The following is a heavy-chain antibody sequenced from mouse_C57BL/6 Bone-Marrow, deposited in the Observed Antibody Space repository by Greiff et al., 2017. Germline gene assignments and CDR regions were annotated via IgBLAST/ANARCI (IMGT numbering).Heavy chain of an antibody. V-gene: IGHV3-6*01. Sequence: ESGPGLVKPSQSLSLTCSVSGYSIPSGYYWNWIRQFPGNKLEWMGYISYDGSNNYNPSLKNRISITRDTSKNQFFLKLNSVTTETTATYYCAREPFAYWGQGTLVTVSA. CDR3: AREPFAY. J-gene: IGHJ3*01. CDR1: GYSIPSGYY. CDR2: ISYDGSN.